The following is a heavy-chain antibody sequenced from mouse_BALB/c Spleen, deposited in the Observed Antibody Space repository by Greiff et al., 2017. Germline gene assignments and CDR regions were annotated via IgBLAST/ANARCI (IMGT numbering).Heavy chain of an antibody. CDR3: ARGGYYYGSSAMDY. CDR2: IDPANGNT. J-gene: IGHJ4*01. Sequence: EVKLVESGAELVKPGASVKLSCTASGFNIKDTYMHWVKQRPEQGLEWIGRIDPANGNTKYDPKFQGKATITADTSSNTAYLQLSSLTSEDTAVYYCARGGYYYGSSAMDYWGQGASDTVSS. CDR1: GFNIKDTY. D-gene: IGHD1-1*01. V-gene: IGHV14-3*02.